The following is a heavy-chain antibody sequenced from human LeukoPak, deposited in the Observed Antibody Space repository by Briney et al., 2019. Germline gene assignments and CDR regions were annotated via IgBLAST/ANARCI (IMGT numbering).Heavy chain of an antibody. J-gene: IGHJ5*02. D-gene: IGHD6-6*01. CDR2: ISYDGSNK. CDR1: GFTFSSYG. Sequence: SGGSLRLSCAASGFTFSSYGMHWVRQAPGKGLEWVAVISYDGSNKYYADSVKGRFTISRDNSKNTLYLQMNSLRAEDTAVYCCARNLLAAPSRDWFDPWGQGTLVTVSS. V-gene: IGHV3-30*03. CDR3: ARNLLAAPSRDWFDP.